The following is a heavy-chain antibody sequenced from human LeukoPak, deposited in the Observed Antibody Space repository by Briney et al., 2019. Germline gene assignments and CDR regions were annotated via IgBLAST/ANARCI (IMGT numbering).Heavy chain of an antibody. J-gene: IGHJ4*02. Sequence: GGSLRLFCAASGFTFSSYNMIWVRQAPGKGLEWVSPISSSSSYIHYADSVKGRFTTSRDNAKNSLYLQMNSLRAEDTAVYYCARDLAVAGISDYWGQGTLVTVSS. CDR1: GFTFSSYN. V-gene: IGHV3-21*01. D-gene: IGHD6-19*01. CDR3: ARDLAVAGISDY. CDR2: ISSSSSYI.